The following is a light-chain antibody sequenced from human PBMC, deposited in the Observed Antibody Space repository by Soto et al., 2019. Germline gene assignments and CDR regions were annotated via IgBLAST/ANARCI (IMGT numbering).Light chain of an antibody. J-gene: IGLJ3*02. CDR2: SNN. CDR1: SSNIGSNT. CDR3: AAWDDSLNGWV. Sequence: QSVLTQPPSASGTPGQRVTISCFGSSSNIGSNTVNWYQQFTGTAPRLLVYSNNQRPSGVPDRFSGSKSGTSASLAISGLQSEDEGEYYCAAWDDSLNGWVFGGGTKVTVL. V-gene: IGLV1-44*01.